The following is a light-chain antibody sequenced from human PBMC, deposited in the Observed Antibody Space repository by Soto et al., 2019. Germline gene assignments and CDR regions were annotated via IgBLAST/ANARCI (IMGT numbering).Light chain of an antibody. CDR2: EVS. CDR3: SSYAGSRSYVV. V-gene: IGLV2-8*01. J-gene: IGLJ2*01. CDR1: SSDVGGYNY. Sequence: QSALAQPPSVSGSPGQSVAISCTGTSSDVGGYNYVSWYQQRPGKAPKLILYEVSMRPSGVPDRFSGSKSGNTASLTVSGLQADDEADYYCSSYAGSRSYVVFGGGTKVTVL.